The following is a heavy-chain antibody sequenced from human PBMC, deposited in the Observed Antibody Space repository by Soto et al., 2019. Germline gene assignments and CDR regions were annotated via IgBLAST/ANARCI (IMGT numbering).Heavy chain of an antibody. CDR1: GYTFTSYG. CDR2: ISAYNGNT. J-gene: IGHJ6*02. V-gene: IGHV1-18*01. Sequence: QVQLVQSGAEVKKPGASVKVSCKASGYTFTSYGISRVRQAPGQGLEWMGWISAYNGNTNYAQKLQGRVTMTTDTSTSTAYMELRSLRSDDTAVYYCAREYYYDSSGYHPYYYYGMDVWGQGTTVTVSS. CDR3: AREYYYDSSGYHPYYYYGMDV. D-gene: IGHD3-22*01.